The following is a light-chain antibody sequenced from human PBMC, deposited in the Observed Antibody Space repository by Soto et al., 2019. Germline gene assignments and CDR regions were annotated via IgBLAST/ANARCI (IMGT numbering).Light chain of an antibody. CDR2: FGS. CDR1: QSLLHRTGYNY. V-gene: IGKV2-28*01. Sequence: EIVMTQSPLSLPVTPGESASISCRSSQSLLHRTGYNYLDWYVQKPGQSPQLLIYFGSNRAPGVPDRFSGSGSGTDFTLKINRVEAEDVGTYYCMQALQSLTFGQGTRLEIK. J-gene: IGKJ5*01. CDR3: MQALQSLT.